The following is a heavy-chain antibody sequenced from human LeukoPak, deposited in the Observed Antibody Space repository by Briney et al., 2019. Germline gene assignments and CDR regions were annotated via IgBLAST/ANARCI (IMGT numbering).Heavy chain of an antibody. V-gene: IGHV4-59*01. CDR3: ARVGTYGSGSYLSWLDY. CDR1: GGSISTFY. CDR2: ISYSGDT. Sequence: SETLSLTCTVSGGSISTFYWSWIRQPPGKGLEWIAYISYSGDTNYNPSLRSRVTISVDTSKNQFSLKLSSVTAADTAVYYCARVGTYGSGSYLSWLDYWGQGTLVTVSS. D-gene: IGHD3-10*01. J-gene: IGHJ4*02.